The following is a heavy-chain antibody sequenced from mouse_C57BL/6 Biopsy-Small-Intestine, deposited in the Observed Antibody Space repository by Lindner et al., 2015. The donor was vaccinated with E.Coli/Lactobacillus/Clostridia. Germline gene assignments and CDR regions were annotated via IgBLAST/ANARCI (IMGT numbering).Heavy chain of an antibody. CDR1: GYAFTNYL. CDR3: ARFGEGYIDY. J-gene: IGHJ2*01. CDR2: INPGSGGT. Sequence: VQLQESGGEVIRPGTSVKVSCKASGYAFTNYLIEWIKQRPGQGLEWIGMINPGSGGTDYNEKFRDKATLTADKSSSKAYMQLSSLTSEDSAVYFCARFGEGYIDYRGLGTTLTVAA. V-gene: IGHV1-54*01. D-gene: IGHD2-2*01.